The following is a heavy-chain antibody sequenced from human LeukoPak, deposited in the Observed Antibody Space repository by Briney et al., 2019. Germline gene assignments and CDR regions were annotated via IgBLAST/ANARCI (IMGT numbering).Heavy chain of an antibody. V-gene: IGHV4-34*01. CDR3: ARNAGRITTF. CDR2: INHSGST. Sequence: SETLSLTCAVYGGSFSGYYWSWIRQPPGKGLGWIGEINHSGSTNYNPSLKSRVTISVDTSKNQFSLKLSSVTAADTAVYYCARNAGRITTFWGQGTLVTVSS. D-gene: IGHD3-3*01. CDR1: GGSFSGYY. J-gene: IGHJ4*02.